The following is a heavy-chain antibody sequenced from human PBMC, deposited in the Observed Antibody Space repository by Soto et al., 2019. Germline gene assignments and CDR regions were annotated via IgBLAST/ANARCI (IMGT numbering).Heavy chain of an antibody. J-gene: IGHJ3*02. CDR1: GFVLSDFG. CDR2: ISFDGKKK. Sequence: QVQLVESGGGVVQPGRSLRLSCVGSGFVLSDFGMNWVRQAPGKGLEWVAVISFDGKKKYYADSVKGRFSISRDNSKNTVSLQINSLGAEDTAVYYCAKNRRMIVAVIDAFDNWGQGTMVTVSS. CDR3: AKNRRMIVAVIDAFDN. V-gene: IGHV3-30*18. D-gene: IGHD3-22*01.